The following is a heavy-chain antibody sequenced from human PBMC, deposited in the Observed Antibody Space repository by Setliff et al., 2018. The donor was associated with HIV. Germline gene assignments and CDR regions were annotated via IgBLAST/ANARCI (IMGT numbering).Heavy chain of an antibody. D-gene: IGHD3-3*01. CDR3: ARVEGVDFWSGYSPFNY. J-gene: IGHJ4*02. CDR1: GFIFSNYW. Sequence: PGGSLRLSCGTSGFIFSNYWMNWVRQAPGKGLEWVSSISSSSSYIYYADSVKGRFSISRDNAKNSLYLQMNSLRAEDTAVYYCARVEGVDFWSGYSPFNYWGQGTLVTVSS. V-gene: IGHV3-21*01. CDR2: ISSSSSYI.